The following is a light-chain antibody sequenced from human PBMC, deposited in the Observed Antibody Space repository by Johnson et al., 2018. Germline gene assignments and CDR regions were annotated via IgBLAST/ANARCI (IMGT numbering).Light chain of an antibody. Sequence: QSVLTQPHSVSAAPGQKVTISCSGSSSNIGNNYVSWYQQLPGTAPKLLIYENNKRPSGIPDRFSGSKSGTSATLCITGLQTGDEADYYCGTWDSSLSAGNVFGTGTKVTVL. CDR1: SSNIGNNY. J-gene: IGLJ1*01. CDR2: ENN. V-gene: IGLV1-51*02. CDR3: GTWDSSLSAGNV.